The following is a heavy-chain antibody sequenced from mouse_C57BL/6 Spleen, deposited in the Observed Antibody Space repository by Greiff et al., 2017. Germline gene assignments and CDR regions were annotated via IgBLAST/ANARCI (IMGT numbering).Heavy chain of an antibody. CDR3: TSMITTTWNYFDD. Sequence: QVQLQQSGAELVRPGASVTLSCKASGYTFTDYEMHWVKQTPVHGLEWIGAIDPETGGTAYNQKFKGKAILTADKSSSTAYMELRSLTSEDSAVSDCTSMITTTWNYFDDWGQGTTLTVAS. CDR2: IDPETGGT. CDR1: GYTFTDYE. V-gene: IGHV1-15*01. J-gene: IGHJ2*01. D-gene: IGHD2-4*01.